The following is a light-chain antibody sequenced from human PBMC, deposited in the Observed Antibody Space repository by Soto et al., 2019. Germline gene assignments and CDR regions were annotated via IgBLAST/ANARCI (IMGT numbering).Light chain of an antibody. CDR2: KAS. Sequence: DIQMTQSPSTLSASVGARVPITCRARQSISVWLAWYQQKAGKAPNLLIYKASRLESGVPSRFSGSGSETEFTLTISGLQPGDSATYYCQQYNSYSPTFGQGTKVDIK. J-gene: IGKJ1*01. CDR1: QSISVW. CDR3: QQYNSYSPT. V-gene: IGKV1-5*03.